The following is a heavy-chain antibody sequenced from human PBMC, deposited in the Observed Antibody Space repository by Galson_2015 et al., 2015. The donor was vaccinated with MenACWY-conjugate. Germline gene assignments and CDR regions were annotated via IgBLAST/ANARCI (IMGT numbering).Heavy chain of an antibody. CDR2: LDNDGNRI. CDR3: SRGGEAKLIIVGGIRDI. Sequence: SLRLSCAASGFTFSNYWMHWVRQGPGKGLECLSRLDNDGNRITYADSVKGRFTISRDNAKNTLYLQINSVRADDTAVYYCSRGGEAKLIIVGGIRDIWGQGTTVTVAS. CDR1: GFTFSNYW. V-gene: IGHV3-74*01. J-gene: IGHJ3*02. D-gene: IGHD1-26*01.